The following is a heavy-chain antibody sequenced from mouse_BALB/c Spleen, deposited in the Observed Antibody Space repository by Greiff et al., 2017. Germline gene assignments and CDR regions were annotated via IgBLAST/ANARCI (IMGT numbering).Heavy chain of an antibody. CDR1: GFAFSSYD. Sequence: EVMLVESGGGLVKPGGSLKLSCAASGFAFSSYDMSWVRQTPEKRLEWVAYISSGGGSTYYPDTVKGRFTISRDNAKNTLYLQMSSLKSEDTAMYYCARQLWSYWYFDVWGAGTTVTVSS. CDR3: ARQLWSYWYFDV. D-gene: IGHD1-1*02. CDR2: ISSGGGST. J-gene: IGHJ1*01. V-gene: IGHV5-12-1*01.